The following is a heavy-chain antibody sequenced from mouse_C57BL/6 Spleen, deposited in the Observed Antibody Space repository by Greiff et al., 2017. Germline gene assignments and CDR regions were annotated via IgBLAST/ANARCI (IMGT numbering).Heavy chain of an antibody. J-gene: IGHJ3*01. D-gene: IGHD1-3*01. CDR2: IDPNSGGT. Sequence: QVQLQQPGAKLVKPGASVKLSCKASGYTFTSYWMHWVKQRPGRGLEWIGRIDPNSGGTKYNEKFKSKATLTVDKPSSTAYMQLSSLTSEDSAVYYCAIKGVFSDEGFAYWGQGTLVTVSA. CDR1: GYTFTSYW. CDR3: AIKGVFSDEGFAY. V-gene: IGHV1-72*01.